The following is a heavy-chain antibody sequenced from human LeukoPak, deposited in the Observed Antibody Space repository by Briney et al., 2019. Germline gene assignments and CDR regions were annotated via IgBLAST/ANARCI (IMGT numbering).Heavy chain of an antibody. CDR3: ARWTVAGPRWFDP. D-gene: IGHD6-19*01. CDR1: GFTFSSYA. Sequence: GGSLRLSCAASGFTFSSYAMSWVRQAPGKGLEWVSAISGSGGSTYYADSVKGRFTISRDNAKNPLYLQMNSLRDEDTAVYYCARWTVAGPRWFDPWGQGTLVTVSP. CDR2: ISGSGGST. V-gene: IGHV3-23*01. J-gene: IGHJ5*02.